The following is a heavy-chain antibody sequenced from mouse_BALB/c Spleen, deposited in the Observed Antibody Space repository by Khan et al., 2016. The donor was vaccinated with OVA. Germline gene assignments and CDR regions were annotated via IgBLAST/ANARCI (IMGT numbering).Heavy chain of an antibody. V-gene: IGHV1-26*01. Sequence: VQLKQSGPDLVKPGASVKISCKASGYSFTVYYMTWVKQSHRKSPEWIGRVNPNNGDTNYNQNFKGKAILTVDKSSNTAYMELRSLTSEDSAVFYCARVYEFFPYWGQGTLVTVSA. CDR1: GYSFTVYY. J-gene: IGHJ3*01. CDR3: ARVYEFFPY. CDR2: VNPNNGDT. D-gene: IGHD2-12*01.